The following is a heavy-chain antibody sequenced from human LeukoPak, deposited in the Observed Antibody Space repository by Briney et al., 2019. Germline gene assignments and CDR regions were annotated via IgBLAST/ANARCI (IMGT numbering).Heavy chain of an antibody. J-gene: IGHJ4*02. Sequence: GGSLXLSCAASGFTFSSYSMNWVRQAPGKGLEWVSSISSSSSYIYYADSVKGRFTISRDNAKNSLYLQMNSLRAEDTAVYYCAREMTTVTTFDYWGQGTLVTVSS. CDR3: AREMTTVTTFDY. D-gene: IGHD4-17*01. CDR2: ISSSSSYI. CDR1: GFTFSSYS. V-gene: IGHV3-21*01.